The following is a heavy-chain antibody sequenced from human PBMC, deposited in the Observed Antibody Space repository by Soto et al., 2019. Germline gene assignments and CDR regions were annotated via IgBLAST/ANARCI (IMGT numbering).Heavy chain of an antibody. CDR2: IFHTGDT. CDR1: TYSINSGFF. CDR3: ARDTNSLDP. J-gene: IGHJ5*02. V-gene: IGHV4-38-2*02. Sequence: PSETLSLTCSVSTYSINSGFFWGWIRQPPGKGLEWIGSIFHTGDTYYNPSLKSRITMSVDTTRNQFSLKLTSLTAADTAVYYCARDTNSLDPWGQGTLVNVSS. D-gene: IGHD3-16*01.